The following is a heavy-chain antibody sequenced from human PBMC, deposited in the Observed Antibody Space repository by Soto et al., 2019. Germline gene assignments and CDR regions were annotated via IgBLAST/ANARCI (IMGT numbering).Heavy chain of an antibody. D-gene: IGHD2-2*01. Sequence: QVQLQESGPGLMQPSQTLSLTCTVSGGSIGSGGYWWSWIRQHPGRGLEWIGFVSYTGNTQYNPSLKSRVNISVDTSTKQFSLNLSSVTAAATAVYYCARGTLVWGQGTLVTVSS. J-gene: IGHJ4*02. CDR2: VSYTGNT. CDR3: ARGTLV. CDR1: GGSIGSGGYW. V-gene: IGHV4-31*03.